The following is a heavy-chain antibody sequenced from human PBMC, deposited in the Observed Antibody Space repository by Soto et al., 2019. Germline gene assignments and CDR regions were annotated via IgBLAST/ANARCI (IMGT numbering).Heavy chain of an antibody. V-gene: IGHV1-18*04. J-gene: IGHJ4*02. CDR2: TSANNDDT. CDR3: ARDERATCTSTSCYYFDY. D-gene: IGHD2-2*01. CDR1: GYTFTRYG. Sequence: QDQLVQSGTEVKEPGASVKVSCKASGYTFTRYGISWVRQAPGQGLEWMAWTSANNDDTNYAQRLQGRVTLTTDTSTGTAYMELRSLRSDDTAVYYCARDERATCTSTSCYYFDYWGQGTLVTVSS.